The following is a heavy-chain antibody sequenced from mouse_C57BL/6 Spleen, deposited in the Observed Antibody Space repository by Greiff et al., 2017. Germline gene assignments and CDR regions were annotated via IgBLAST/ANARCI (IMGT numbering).Heavy chain of an antibody. D-gene: IGHD1-1*01. V-gene: IGHV1-69*01. Sequence: QVQLQQSGAELVMPGASVKLSCKASGYTFTSYWMHWVKQRPGQGLEWIGEIDPSDSYTNYNQKFKGKSTLTVDKSSSTAYMQLSSLTSEDSAVYYCAYGSSRHWYFDVWGTGTTVTVSS. CDR2: IDPSDSYT. J-gene: IGHJ1*03. CDR1: GYTFTSYW. CDR3: AYGSSRHWYFDV.